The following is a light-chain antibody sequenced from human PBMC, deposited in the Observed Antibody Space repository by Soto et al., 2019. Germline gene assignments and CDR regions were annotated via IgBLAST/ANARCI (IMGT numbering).Light chain of an antibody. CDR3: QQDHNWPLT. Sequence: IVMTQSPATLSLSPGERAALSCRASQSINSELAWYHQKPGQPPRLLIYGASTRATGVPARFTGSESGSDFTLTISGLQSEDVAVYYCQQDHNWPLTFGQGTRLEI. J-gene: IGKJ2*01. V-gene: IGKV3-15*01. CDR1: QSINSE. CDR2: GAS.